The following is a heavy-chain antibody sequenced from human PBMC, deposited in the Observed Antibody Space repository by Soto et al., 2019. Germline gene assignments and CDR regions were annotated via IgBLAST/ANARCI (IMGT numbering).Heavy chain of an antibody. V-gene: IGHV1-2*02. CDR3: ARDPASSIATNWFDP. CDR2: INPNSGGT. D-gene: IGHD6-6*01. J-gene: IGHJ5*02. Sequence: ASGKVSCKASGYTFTGYYMHWVRQAPGQGLEWMGWINPNSGGTNYAQKFQGRVTMTRDTSISTAYMELSRLRSDDTAVYYCARDPASSIATNWFDPWGQGTLVTVSS. CDR1: GYTFTGYY.